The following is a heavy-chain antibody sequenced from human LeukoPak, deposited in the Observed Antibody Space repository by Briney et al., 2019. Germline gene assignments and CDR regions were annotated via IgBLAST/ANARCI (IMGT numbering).Heavy chain of an antibody. J-gene: IGHJ6*03. V-gene: IGHV4-4*07. Sequence: PSETLSLTCTVSGGSISSYYRSWIRQPAGKGLEWIGRIYTSGSTNYNPSLKSRVTMSVDTSKNQFSLKLSSVTAADTAVYYCARELRGARYYYYMDVWGKGTTVTVSS. D-gene: IGHD4/OR15-4a*01. CDR1: GGSISSYY. CDR3: ARELRGARYYYYMDV. CDR2: IYTSGST.